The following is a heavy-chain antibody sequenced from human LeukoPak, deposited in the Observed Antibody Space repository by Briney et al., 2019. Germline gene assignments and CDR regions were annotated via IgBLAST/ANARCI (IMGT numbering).Heavy chain of an antibody. CDR1: GGSISSYY. D-gene: IGHD6-13*01. J-gene: IGHJ4*02. CDR3: ARGHSSSWDYYFDY. V-gene: IGHV4-59*01. CDR2: IYYSGST. Sequence: PSETLSLTCTVSGGSISSYYWSWIRQPPGKGLEWIGYIYYSGSTNYNPSLKSRVTISVDTSKNQFSLKLSSVTAADTAVYYCARGHSSSWDYYFDYWGQGTLVTVSS.